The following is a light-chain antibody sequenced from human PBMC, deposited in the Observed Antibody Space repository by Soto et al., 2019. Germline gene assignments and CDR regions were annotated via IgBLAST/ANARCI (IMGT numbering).Light chain of an antibody. CDR1: SSNIGAGYD. CDR3: QSYDSSLSGSL. Sequence: QTVVPQPPSVSGAPGQRVTISCTGSSSNIGAGYDVHWYQQLPGTAPKLLIYGNSNRPSGVPDRFSGSKSGTTASLAITGLQAEDEADYYCQSYDSSLSGSLFGGGTMLTVL. V-gene: IGLV1-40*01. J-gene: IGLJ2*01. CDR2: GNS.